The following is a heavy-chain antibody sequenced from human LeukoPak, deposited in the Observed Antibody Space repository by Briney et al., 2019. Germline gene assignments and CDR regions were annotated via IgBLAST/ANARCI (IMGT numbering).Heavy chain of an antibody. V-gene: IGHV3-30*18. D-gene: IGHD2-15*01. CDR1: GFTFSSYG. Sequence: GGSLRLSCAASGFTFSSYGMHWVSQAPGKGLEWVAVISHDGSNIYYGDSVKGRFSISRDNSKNTLYLQMNSLRVEDTAVYYCAKDPYRVVVATGNYLDPWGQGTLVTVSS. CDR3: AKDPYRVVVATGNYLDP. J-gene: IGHJ5*02. CDR2: ISHDGSNI.